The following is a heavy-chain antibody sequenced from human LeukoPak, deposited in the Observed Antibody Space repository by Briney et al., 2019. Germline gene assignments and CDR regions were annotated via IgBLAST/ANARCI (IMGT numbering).Heavy chain of an antibody. CDR3: ARGIRYDFWSGYWFDP. Sequence: PGGSLRLSCAASGFTFSDYWLSWVRQAPGKGLEWVANIKQDGSEKNYVDSVMGRFTISRDNSKNTLYLQMNSLRAEDTAVYYCARGIRYDFWSGYWFDPWGQGTLVTVSS. J-gene: IGHJ5*02. V-gene: IGHV3-7*03. CDR1: GFTFSDYW. CDR2: IKQDGSEK. D-gene: IGHD3-3*01.